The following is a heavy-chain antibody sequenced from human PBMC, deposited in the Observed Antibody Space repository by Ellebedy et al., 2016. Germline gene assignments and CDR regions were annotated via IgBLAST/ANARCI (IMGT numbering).Heavy chain of an antibody. J-gene: IGHJ4*02. D-gene: IGHD3-22*01. Sequence: GGSLRLSCAASGFTFSSYSLNWVRQAPGKGLEWVSSISTISSYADSVKGRFIVSRDNARKSLFLQMNSLRVEDTAVYYCTRGHYEIWGQGTLVTVSS. CDR3: TRGHYEI. CDR1: GFTFSSYS. V-gene: IGHV3-21*01. CDR2: ISTISS.